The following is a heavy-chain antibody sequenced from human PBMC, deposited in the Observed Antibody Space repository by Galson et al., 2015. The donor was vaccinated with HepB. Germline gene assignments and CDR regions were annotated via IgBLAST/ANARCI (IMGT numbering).Heavy chain of an antibody. Sequence: SVKVSCKASGDTVDRHGISGVRQAPGQGLERIGGISTYNGDTNYAQKLQGRVTMTTDTSTSTAYMELRSLRSDDTAVYYCARATVAAFDYWGQGTLVTVSS. CDR2: ISTYNGDT. J-gene: IGHJ4*02. D-gene: IGHD2-21*01. V-gene: IGHV1-18*04. CDR3: ARATVAAFDY. CDR1: GDTVDRHG.